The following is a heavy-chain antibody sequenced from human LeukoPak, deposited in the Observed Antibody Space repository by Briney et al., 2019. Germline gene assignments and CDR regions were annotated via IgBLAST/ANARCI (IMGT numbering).Heavy chain of an antibody. D-gene: IGHD3-22*01. CDR2: IYYSGST. J-gene: IGHJ3*02. V-gene: IGHV4-59*08. CDR3: ARHVASVYYYDSSGYSHAFDI. CDR1: GGSISGYY. Sequence: SETLSLTCTVSGGSISGYYWSWIRQPPGKGLEWIGYIYYSGSTNYNPSLKSRVTISVDTSKNQFSLKLSSVTAADTAVYYCARHVASVYYYDSSGYSHAFDIWGQGTMVTVSS.